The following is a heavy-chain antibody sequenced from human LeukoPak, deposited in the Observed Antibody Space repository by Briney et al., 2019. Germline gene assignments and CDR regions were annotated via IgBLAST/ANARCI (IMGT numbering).Heavy chain of an antibody. Sequence: SETLSLTCAVYGGSFSGYYWSWIRQPPGKGLEWIGYIYFSESTFYNPSLKSRLTISLDASKNQFFLRLSSVTAADTAVYYCARAMTFHNWFDPWGQGTLATVSS. CDR2: IYFSEST. CDR1: GGSFSGYY. J-gene: IGHJ5*02. V-gene: IGHV4-30-4*08. CDR3: ARAMTFHNWFDP. D-gene: IGHD3/OR15-3a*01.